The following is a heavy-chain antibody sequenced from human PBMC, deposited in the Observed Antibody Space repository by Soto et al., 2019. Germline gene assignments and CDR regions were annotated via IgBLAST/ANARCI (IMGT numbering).Heavy chain of an antibody. CDR3: AREARSSYGYPFDY. J-gene: IGHJ4*02. CDR2: ISSSGST. Sequence: PSETLSLTCTVSGGSISTYFWSWIRQPPGKALEWIGYISSSGSTNYNPSLKSRVTISVDTPKNQFFLRLTSVTAADTAVYYCAREARSSYGYPFDYWGQGTLVTVSS. V-gene: IGHV4-59*01. D-gene: IGHD5-18*01. CDR1: GGSISTYF.